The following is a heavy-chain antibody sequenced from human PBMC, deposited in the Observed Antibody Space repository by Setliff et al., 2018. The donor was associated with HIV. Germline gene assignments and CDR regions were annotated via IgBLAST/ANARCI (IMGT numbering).Heavy chain of an antibody. Sequence: SSETLSLTCTVSGGSISNSVYFWTWIRQHPGKGLEWIGYIYYSGSTYQNPSLKSRVTISVDTSKNQFSLKLNSVTAADTAVYYCARSSSSSPFFFDYWGQGSLVTVSS. CDR1: GGSISNSVYF. J-gene: IGHJ4*02. CDR2: IYYSGST. CDR3: ARSSSSSPFFFDY. D-gene: IGHD6-6*01. V-gene: IGHV4-31*03.